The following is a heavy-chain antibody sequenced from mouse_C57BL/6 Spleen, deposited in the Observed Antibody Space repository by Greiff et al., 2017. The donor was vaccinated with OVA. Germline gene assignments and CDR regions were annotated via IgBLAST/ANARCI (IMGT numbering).Heavy chain of an antibody. CDR3: ARNYYGRGYFDV. J-gene: IGHJ1*03. CDR1: GFSLTSYG. V-gene: IGHV2-2*01. D-gene: IGHD1-1*01. CDR2: IWSGGST. Sequence: QVQLKESGPGLVQPSQSLSITCTVSGFSLTSYGVHWVRQSPGKGLEWLGVIWSGGSTDYNAAFISRLSISKDNSKSQVFFKMNSLQADDTAIYYCARNYYGRGYFDVWGTGTTVTVSS.